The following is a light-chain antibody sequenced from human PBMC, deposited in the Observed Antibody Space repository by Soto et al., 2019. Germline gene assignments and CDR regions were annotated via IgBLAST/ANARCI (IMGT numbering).Light chain of an antibody. V-gene: IGKV1-5*03. J-gene: IGKJ5*01. CDR1: QSIDNW. CDR2: KAS. CDR3: QQYHSWVS. Sequence: DIQMTQSPSTLSASVGDRVSITCRASQSIDNWLAWYQQKPGKAPNLLIYKASSLESGVPSRFSGSGSGTEFTLTISSLRPDDFGTYYCQQYHSWVSFGQGTRLEIK.